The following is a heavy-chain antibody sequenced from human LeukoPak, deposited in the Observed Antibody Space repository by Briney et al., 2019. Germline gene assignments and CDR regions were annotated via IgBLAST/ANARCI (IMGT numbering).Heavy chain of an antibody. CDR1: GYSFTTYW. CDR2: IYPGDSDT. V-gene: IGHV5-51*01. CDR3: ARQQARGAFDI. J-gene: IGHJ3*02. D-gene: IGHD3-10*01. Sequence: GESLKISCKGSGYSFTTYWIGWVLQLPGKGLEWMGIIYPGDSDTRYSPSFQGQVTISADKSIRTAYLQWSSLKASDTAMYYCARQQARGAFDIWGQGTMVTVSS.